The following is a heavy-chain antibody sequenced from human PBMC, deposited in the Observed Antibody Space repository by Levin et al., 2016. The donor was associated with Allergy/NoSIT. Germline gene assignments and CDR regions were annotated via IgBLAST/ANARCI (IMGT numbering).Heavy chain of an antibody. Sequence: GGSLRLSCAASGFIFSSYDMSWVRQAPGKGLEWVSGVSAGGGSTYYADSVKGRFTISRDNSKNTVYLQMNSLRAEDTAVYYCAKDYTAMIRGFFDYWGQGTLVTVSS. D-gene: IGHD5-18*01. V-gene: IGHV3-23*01. CDR1: GFIFSSYD. J-gene: IGHJ4*02. CDR3: AKDYTAMIRGFFDY. CDR2: VSAGGGST.